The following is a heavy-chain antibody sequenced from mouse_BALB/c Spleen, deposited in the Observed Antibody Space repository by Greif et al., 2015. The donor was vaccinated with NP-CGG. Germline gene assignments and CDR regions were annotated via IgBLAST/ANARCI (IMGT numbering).Heavy chain of an antibody. CDR3: VRHGYYYGSSYVSWFAY. D-gene: IGHD1-1*01. Sequence: VQLQQPGGGLVQPKGSLKLSCAASGFTFNTYAMNWVRQAPGKGLEWVARIRSKSNNYATYYADSVKDRFTISRDDSQSMLYLQMNNLKTEDTAMFYCVRHGYYYGSSYVSWFAYWGQGTLVTVSA. V-gene: IGHV10-1*02. CDR1: GFTFNTYA. CDR2: IRSKSNNYAT. J-gene: IGHJ3*01.